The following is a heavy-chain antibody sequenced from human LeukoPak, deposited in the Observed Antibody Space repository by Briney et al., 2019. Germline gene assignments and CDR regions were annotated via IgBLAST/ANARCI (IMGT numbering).Heavy chain of an antibody. J-gene: IGHJ6*02. Sequence: GESLKISCEGSGYSFGNRWIGWVRQMPGKGLEWMGIIYPDDSDTIYKPSFEGQVTISADTSISTAYLQWSSLKASDTAMYYCARGAYGSGSSYNYNGMDVWGQGTTVTVSS. CDR1: GYSFGNRW. V-gene: IGHV5-51*01. D-gene: IGHD3-10*01. CDR3: ARGAYGSGSSYNYNGMDV. CDR2: IYPDDSDT.